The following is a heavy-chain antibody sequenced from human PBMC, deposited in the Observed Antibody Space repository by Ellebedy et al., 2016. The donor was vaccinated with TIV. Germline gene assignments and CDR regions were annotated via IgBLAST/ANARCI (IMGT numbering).Heavy chain of an antibody. V-gene: IGHV3-23*01. D-gene: IGHD3-10*01. Sequence: GESLKISCAASGFTFSSYTMSWVRQAPGKGLEWVSSIGGTGSTFYVDSVKGRFAISRDNTKNTLFLQMNSLRAEDTAVYYCANGDGIPSFDYWGQGTLVTVSS. CDR1: GFTFSSYT. CDR2: IGGTGST. CDR3: ANGDGIPSFDY. J-gene: IGHJ4*02.